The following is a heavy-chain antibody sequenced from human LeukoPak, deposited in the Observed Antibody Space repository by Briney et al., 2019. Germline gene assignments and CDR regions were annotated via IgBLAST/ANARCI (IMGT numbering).Heavy chain of an antibody. V-gene: IGHV1-2*02. CDR3: ARDSLYRLVSYYYYYMDV. D-gene: IGHD3-9*01. J-gene: IGHJ6*03. CDR2: INPNSGGT. Sequence: ASVKVSCKASGYTFTGYYMHWVRQAPGQGLEWMGWINPNSGGTNYAQKFQGRVTITTDESTSTAYMELSSLRSEDTAVYYCARDSLYRLVSYYYYYMDVWGKGTTVTVSS. CDR1: GYTFTGYY.